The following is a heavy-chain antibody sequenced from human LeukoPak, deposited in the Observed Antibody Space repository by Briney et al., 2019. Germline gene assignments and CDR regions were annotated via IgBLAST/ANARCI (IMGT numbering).Heavy chain of an antibody. CDR2: ISWNSGST. CDR1: GFTFDDYA. CDR3: AKDPRGVGAARQFDY. Sequence: PGGSLRLSCAASGFTFDDYAMHWVRQAPGKGLEWVSGISWNSGSTYYADSVKGRFTISRDNSKNTLYLQMNSLRAEDTAVYYCAKDPRGVGAARQFDYWGQGTLVTVSS. V-gene: IGHV3-23*01. D-gene: IGHD1-26*01. J-gene: IGHJ4*02.